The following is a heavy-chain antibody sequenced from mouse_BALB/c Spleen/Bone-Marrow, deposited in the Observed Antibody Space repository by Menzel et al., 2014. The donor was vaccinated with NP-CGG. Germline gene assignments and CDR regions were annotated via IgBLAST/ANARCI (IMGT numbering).Heavy chain of an antibody. CDR2: IYPGSGST. J-gene: IGHJ4*01. V-gene: IGHV1S22*01. CDR1: GYTFTSYW. Sequence: QQPVSELVRPGASVKLSCKASGYTFTSYWMHWVKQRHGQGLEWIGNIYPGSGSTNYDEKFKSKGTLTVDTSSSTAYMHLSSLTSEDSAVYYCKVGYYPYYSAMDHWGPGTSVPFSS. D-gene: IGHD2-3*01. CDR3: KVGYYPYYSAMDH.